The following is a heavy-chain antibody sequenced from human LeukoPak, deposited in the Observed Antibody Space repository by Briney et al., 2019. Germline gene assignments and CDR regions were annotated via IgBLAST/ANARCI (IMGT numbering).Heavy chain of an antibody. J-gene: IGHJ4*02. D-gene: IGHD3-16*02. V-gene: IGHV4-31*03. Sequence: SETLSLTCTVSGGSISSYGYYWTWIRQQPGKGLEWIGYIFYSGITNYNPSLKSRVTISVDTSKNQFSLKQSSVNAADTAVYYCARALISFGGVIVHDYWGQGTLVTVSS. CDR2: IFYSGIT. CDR3: ARALISFGGVIVHDY. CDR1: GGSISSYGYY.